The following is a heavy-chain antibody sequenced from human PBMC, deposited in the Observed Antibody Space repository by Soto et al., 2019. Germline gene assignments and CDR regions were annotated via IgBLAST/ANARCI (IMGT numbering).Heavy chain of an antibody. V-gene: IGHV3-23*01. CDR2: ISGSGGST. CDR3: AKDFQKLVTRGCMDV. CDR1: GFTFSSYA. D-gene: IGHD6-13*01. J-gene: IGHJ6*02. Sequence: EVQLLESGGGLVQPGGSLRLSCAASGFTFSSYAMSWVRQAPGKGLEWVSAISGSGGSTYYADSVKGRFTISRDNSXIPLYLQMNSLRAEDTAVYYCAKDFQKLVTRGCMDVWGQGTTVTVSS.